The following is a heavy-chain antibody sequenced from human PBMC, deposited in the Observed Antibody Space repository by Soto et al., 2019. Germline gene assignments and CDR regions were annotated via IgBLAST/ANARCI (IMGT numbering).Heavy chain of an antibody. CDR3: ARHPRGTTVTTFDAFDI. D-gene: IGHD4-17*01. CDR1: GYTFTGYY. J-gene: IGHJ3*02. V-gene: IGHV1-2*04. Sequence: QVQLVQSGAEVKKPGASVKVSCKASGYTFTGYYMHWVRQAPGQGLEWMGWINPNSGGTNYAQKFQGWVTMTRDTSISTAYMELSRLRSDDTAVYYCARHPRGTTVTTFDAFDIWGQGTMVTVSS. CDR2: INPNSGGT.